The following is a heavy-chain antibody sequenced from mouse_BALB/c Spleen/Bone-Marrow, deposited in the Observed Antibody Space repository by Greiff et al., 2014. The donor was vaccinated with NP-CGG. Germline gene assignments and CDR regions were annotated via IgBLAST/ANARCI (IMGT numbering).Heavy chain of an antibody. Sequence: EVKLQESGAELVKPGASVKLSCTVSGFNIRDTYMHWVKQRPEQGLEWNGRIDPANGNTKYDPKFQGKATITADTSSNTAYLRLSSLTSEDTAVYYCASATTATFYAMDYWGQGTSVTVSS. J-gene: IGHJ4*01. CDR2: IDPANGNT. D-gene: IGHD1-2*01. V-gene: IGHV14-3*02. CDR1: GFNIRDTY. CDR3: ASATTATFYAMDY.